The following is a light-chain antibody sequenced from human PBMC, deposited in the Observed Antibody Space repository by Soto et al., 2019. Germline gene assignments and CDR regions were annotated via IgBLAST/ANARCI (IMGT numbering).Light chain of an antibody. J-gene: IGKJ3*01. V-gene: IGKV3-20*01. Sequence: EIVLTQSPATLSLSPGERATLSCRASQSVSDYLAWYQQKPGQPPRLLIYDASKRATGIPDRFSGSGSGTDFTLTISRLEPEDFAVYYCQQYGSSPRTFGPGTKVDI. CDR3: QQYGSSPRT. CDR1: QSVSDY. CDR2: DAS.